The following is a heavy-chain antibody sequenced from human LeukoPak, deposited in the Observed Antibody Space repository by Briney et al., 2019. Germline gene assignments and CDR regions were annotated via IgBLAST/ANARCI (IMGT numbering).Heavy chain of an antibody. D-gene: IGHD3-10*01. J-gene: IGHJ4*02. CDR1: GFTFSSYG. Sequence: GGSLRLSCAASGFTFSSYGMSWVRQAPGKGLEWVAVISYDGSNKYYADSVKGRFTISRDNSKNTLYLQMNSLRAEDTAVYYCAKDRYGSGIYYFDYWGQGTLVTVSS. CDR2: ISYDGSNK. CDR3: AKDRYGSGIYYFDY. V-gene: IGHV3-30*18.